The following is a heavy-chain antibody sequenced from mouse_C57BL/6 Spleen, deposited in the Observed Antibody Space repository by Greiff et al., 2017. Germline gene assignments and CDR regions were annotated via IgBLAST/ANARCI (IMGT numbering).Heavy chain of an antibody. Sequence: QVQLQQPGAELVKPGASVKLSCKASGYTFTSYWMQWVKQRPGQGLEWIGEIDPSDSYTNYNQKFKGKATLTVDTSSSTAYMQLSSLTSEDSAVYYCARFYYGNYEGCAYWGQGTLVTVSA. J-gene: IGHJ3*01. CDR3: ARFYYGNYEGCAY. V-gene: IGHV1-50*01. CDR2: IDPSDSYT. CDR1: GYTFTSYW. D-gene: IGHD2-1*01.